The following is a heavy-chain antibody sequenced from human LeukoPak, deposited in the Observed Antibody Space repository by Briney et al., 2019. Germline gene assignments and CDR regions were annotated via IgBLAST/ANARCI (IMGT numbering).Heavy chain of an antibody. V-gene: IGHV4-59*01. CDR1: GCSISSYY. J-gene: IGHJ2*01. D-gene: IGHD2/OR15-2a*01. CDR3: ARVVLRSGYWYFDL. Sequence: PSETLSLTCTVSGCSISSYYWSWIRQPPGKGLEWIGYIYYSGSTNYNPSLKSRVTISVDTSKNQFSLKLSSVTAADTAVYYCARVVLRSGYWYFDLWGRGTLVTVSP. CDR2: IYYSGST.